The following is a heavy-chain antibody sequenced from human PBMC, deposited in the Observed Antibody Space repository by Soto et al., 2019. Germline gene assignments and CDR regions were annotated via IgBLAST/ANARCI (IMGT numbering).Heavy chain of an antibody. V-gene: IGHV2-5*02. D-gene: IGHD2-2*01. Sequence: QITLKESGPTLVKPTQTLTLTCTFSGFSLSTSGVGVGWIRQPPGKALEWLALIYWDDDKRYSPSLKSRLTITKDTSKNQVVLTMTNLDPVDTGTYYCAHTFIIVLPSVTRAVFDIWGQGTMVTVSS. CDR3: AHTFIIVLPSVTRAVFDI. CDR1: GFSLSTSGVG. J-gene: IGHJ3*02. CDR2: IYWDDDK.